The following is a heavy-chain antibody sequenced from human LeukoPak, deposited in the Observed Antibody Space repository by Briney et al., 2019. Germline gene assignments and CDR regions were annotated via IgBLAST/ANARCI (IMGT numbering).Heavy chain of an antibody. V-gene: IGHV3-23*01. CDR1: GFTFSNYA. J-gene: IGHJ4*02. Sequence: PGGSLRLSCAASGFTFSNYAMTWVRQAPGKGLEWVSSISGSGDDTRYADSVKGRFTISRDNSKSTVYLQMNGLRVEDTAVYYCAKPILAAPLNRYFDYWGQGTLVTVSS. CDR2: ISGSGDDT. CDR3: AKPILAAPLNRYFDY. D-gene: IGHD2-15*01.